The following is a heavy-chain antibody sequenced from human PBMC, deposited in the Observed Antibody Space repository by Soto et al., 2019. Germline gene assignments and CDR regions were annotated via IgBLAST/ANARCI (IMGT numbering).Heavy chain of an antibody. J-gene: IGHJ4*02. V-gene: IGHV3-53*01. Sequence: ESGGGLIQPGGSLRLSCAASGFTVSSNYMSWVRQAPGKGLEWVSVIYSGGSTYYADSVKGRFTISRDNSKNTLYLQMNSLRAEDTAVYYCARATPRQQWLVPDYWGQGTLVTVSS. CDR2: IYSGGST. CDR1: GFTVSSNY. CDR3: ARATPRQQWLVPDY. D-gene: IGHD6-19*01.